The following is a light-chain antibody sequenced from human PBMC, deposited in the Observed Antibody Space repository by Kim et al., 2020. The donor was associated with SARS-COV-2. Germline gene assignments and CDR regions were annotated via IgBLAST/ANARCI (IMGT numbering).Light chain of an antibody. CDR2: VAS. Sequence: ASLGDRVTITGRASQDIMNDLGWYQQNPERAPKRLIYVASSLQSGVPSSFSGSGSGTEFTLTISSVQPEYFATYFCLQHSTYPITFVQGTRLEIK. CDR1: QDIMND. V-gene: IGKV1-17*01. CDR3: LQHSTYPIT. J-gene: IGKJ5*01.